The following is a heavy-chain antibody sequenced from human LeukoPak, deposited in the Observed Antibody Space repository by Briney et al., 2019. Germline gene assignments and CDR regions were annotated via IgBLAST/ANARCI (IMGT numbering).Heavy chain of an antibody. CDR1: GYTFTSYD. CDR2: MNPNSGNT. J-gene: IGHJ4*02. CDR3: ARTYYDSSGYYLGLGY. Sequence: ASVKVSCKASGYTFTSYDINWVRQATGQGLEWMGWMNPNSGNTGYAQKFQGRVTMTSNTSISTAYMELSSLRSEDTAVYYCARTYYDSSGYYLGLGYWGQGTLVTVSS. V-gene: IGHV1-8*01. D-gene: IGHD3-22*01.